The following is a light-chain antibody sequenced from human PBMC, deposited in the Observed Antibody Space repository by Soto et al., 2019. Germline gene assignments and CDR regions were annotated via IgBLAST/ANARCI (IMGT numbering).Light chain of an antibody. V-gene: IGLV1-44*01. J-gene: IGLJ1*01. CDR2: NNN. Sequence: QSVLTQPPSASGTPGQRVTISCSGSSSNIGSNTVNWYHQLPGTAPKLLIYNNNQRPSGVPDRFSGSKSGTSASLAISGLQSEDEADYYCAAWDDNLSVLYVFGTGTKLTVL. CDR1: SSNIGSNT. CDR3: AAWDDNLSVLYV.